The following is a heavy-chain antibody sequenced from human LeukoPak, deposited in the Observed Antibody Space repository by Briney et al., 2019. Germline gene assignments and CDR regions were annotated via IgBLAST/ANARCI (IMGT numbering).Heavy chain of an antibody. CDR2: IFPGDSHT. D-gene: IGHD6-13*01. CDR1: GHSFINYW. V-gene: IGHV5-51*01. CDR3: ARIAGTWYVGS. J-gene: IGHJ4*02. Sequence: GESLKISCKGPGHSFINYWIAWVRQMPGKGLGWMGIIFPGDSHTRYSPSFQGQVTISADMSIDTAYLQWSSLRASDTAMYYCARIAGTWYVGSWGQGSLVFVSS.